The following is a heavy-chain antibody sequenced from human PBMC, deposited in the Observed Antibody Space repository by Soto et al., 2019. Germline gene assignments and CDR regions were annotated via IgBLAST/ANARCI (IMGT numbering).Heavy chain of an antibody. J-gene: IGHJ5*02. Sequence: PSETLSLTCTVSGGSISSGDYYWSWIRQPPGKGLEWIGYIYYSGSTYYNPSLKSRVTISVDTSKNQFSLKLSSVTAADTAVYYCARVEWLRLMAAFDPWGQGTLVTVSS. CDR1: GGSISSGDYY. CDR3: ARVEWLRLMAAFDP. CDR2: IYYSGST. V-gene: IGHV4-30-4*01. D-gene: IGHD5-12*01.